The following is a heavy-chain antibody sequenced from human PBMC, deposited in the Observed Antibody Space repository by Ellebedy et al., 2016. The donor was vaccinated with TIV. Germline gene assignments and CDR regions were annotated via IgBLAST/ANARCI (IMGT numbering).Heavy chain of an antibody. CDR2: SSYDGIEK. V-gene: IGHV3-30*18. Sequence: PGGSLRLSCAASGFTFNSYGMHWGRQAPGKGLEWVAASSYDGIEKYYADSVKGRFTIYRDNSKNTLYLQMNCLRGEDTALYYCAKDPKSVGHYYGCDVWGQGTTVTVSS. J-gene: IGHJ6*02. CDR1: GFTFNSYG. D-gene: IGHD4-23*01. CDR3: AKDPKSVGHYYGCDV.